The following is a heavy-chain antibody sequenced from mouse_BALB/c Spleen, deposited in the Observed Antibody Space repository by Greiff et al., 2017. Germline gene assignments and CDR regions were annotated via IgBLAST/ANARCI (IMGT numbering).Heavy chain of an antibody. CDR3: ARSGGYDEAWFAY. V-gene: IGHV5-17*02. CDR1: GFTFSSFG. CDR2: ISSGSSTI. D-gene: IGHD2-2*01. J-gene: IGHJ3*01. Sequence: EVKLVESGGGLVQPGGSRKLSCAASGFTFSSFGMHWVRQAPEKGLEWVAYISSGSSTIYYADTVKGRFTISRDNPKNTLFLQMTSLRSEDTAMYYCARSGGYDEAWFAYWGQGTLVTVSA.